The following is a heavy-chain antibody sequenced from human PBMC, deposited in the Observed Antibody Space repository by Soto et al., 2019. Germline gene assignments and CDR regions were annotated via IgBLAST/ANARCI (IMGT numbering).Heavy chain of an antibody. D-gene: IGHD3-3*01. CDR2: INHSGST. J-gene: IGHJ6*02. CDR1: GGSFSGYY. V-gene: IGHV4-34*01. Sequence: SETLSLTCAVYGGSFSGYYWSWIRQPPGKGLEWIGEINHSGSTNYNPSLKSRVTISVDTSKNQFSLKLSSVTAADTAVYYCARVTGYYDFWSGYYSHYYYYGMGVWGQGTTVTVSS. CDR3: ARVTGYYDFWSGYYSHYYYYGMGV.